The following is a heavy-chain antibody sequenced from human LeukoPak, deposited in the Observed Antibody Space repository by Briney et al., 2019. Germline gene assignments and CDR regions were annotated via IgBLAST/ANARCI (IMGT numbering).Heavy chain of an antibody. J-gene: IGHJ4*02. CDR1: GASITSHY. CDR2: IHDSGTT. D-gene: IGHD3-16*01. V-gene: IGHV4-59*11. Sequence: SETLSLTCSASGASITSHYWSWIRQPPGKELQWIGCIHDSGTTNYNPPLKSRVTISVDTSKNQFSLKLTSVTAADTAVYYCAREQLGLFDYWGQGTLVTVSS. CDR3: AREQLGLFDY.